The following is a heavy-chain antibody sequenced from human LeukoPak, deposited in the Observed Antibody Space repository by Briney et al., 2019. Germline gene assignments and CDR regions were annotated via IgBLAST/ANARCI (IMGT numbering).Heavy chain of an antibody. CDR2: IYYSGST. CDR1: GGSISSYY. J-gene: IGHJ5*02. V-gene: IGHV4-59*01. Sequence: SETLSLTCTVSGGSISSYYWSWIRQPPGKGLEWIGYIYYSGSTNYNPSLKSRVTISVDTSKNQFFLKLSSVTAADTAVYYCARDQGVGYCSSTSCYTRWFDPWGQGTLVTVSS. D-gene: IGHD2-2*02. CDR3: ARDQGVGYCSSTSCYTRWFDP.